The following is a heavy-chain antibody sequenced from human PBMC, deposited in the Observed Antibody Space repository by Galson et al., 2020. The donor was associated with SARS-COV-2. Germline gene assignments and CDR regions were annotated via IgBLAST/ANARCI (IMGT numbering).Heavy chain of an antibody. CDR2: IRNKANGYTT. D-gene: IGHD3-16*01. V-gene: IGHV3-72*01. J-gene: IGHJ3*02. CDR3: AREWVGGTFDI. CDR1: GFTFSDRY. Sequence: GESLKISCAASGFTFSDRYMDWVRQAPGRGLEWIGRIRNKANGYTTESAAYVKGRFTISRDDSKNSLFLQMNSLKTEDTAAYYCAREWVGGTFDIWGQGTMVIVSS.